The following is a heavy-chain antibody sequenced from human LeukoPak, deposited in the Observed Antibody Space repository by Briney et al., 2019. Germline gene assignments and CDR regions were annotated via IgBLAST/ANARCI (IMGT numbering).Heavy chain of an antibody. Sequence: GGSLRLSCAASGFTFSSYWMHWVHQAPGKGLVWVSRINSDGSSTSYADSVKGRFTISRDNAKNTLYLQMNSLRAEDTAVYYCARMRWLQSAHIDYWGQGTLVTVSS. CDR2: INSDGSST. J-gene: IGHJ4*02. D-gene: IGHD5-24*01. CDR3: ARMRWLQSAHIDY. CDR1: GFTFSSYW. V-gene: IGHV3-74*01.